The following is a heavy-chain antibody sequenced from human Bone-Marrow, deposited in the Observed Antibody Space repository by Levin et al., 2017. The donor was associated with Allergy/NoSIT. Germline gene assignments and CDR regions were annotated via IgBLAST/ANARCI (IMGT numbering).Heavy chain of an antibody. J-gene: IGHJ4*02. Sequence: MASETLSLTCTVSNGSVNSGAYYWTWIRQPPGKGLEWLGYIYHTGQPTYNPSLKSRVTMSIDTSKNQFSLNLRSVTAADTAFYFCARDGRAPVRHEAATAVWGRGIQVTVSS. CDR1: NGSVNSGAYY. CDR3: ARDGRAPVRHEAATAV. CDR2: IYHTGQP. V-gene: IGHV4-61*08. D-gene: IGHD2-15*01.